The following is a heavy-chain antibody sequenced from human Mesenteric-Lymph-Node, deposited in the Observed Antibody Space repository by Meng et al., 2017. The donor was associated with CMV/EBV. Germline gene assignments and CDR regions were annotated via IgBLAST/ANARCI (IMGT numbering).Heavy chain of an antibody. CDR2: INPNSGGT. J-gene: IGHJ6*02. V-gene: IGHV1-2*02. CDR3: ARVSLVRGVISGFSPIKILYYYYGMDV. CDR1: GYTFTGYY. Sequence: ASVKVSCKASGYTFTGYYMHWVRQAPGQGLEWMGWINPNSGGTNYAQKFQGRVTMTRDTSISTAYMELSRLRSDDTAVYYCARVSLVRGVISGFSPIKILYYYYGMDVWGQGTTVTVSS. D-gene: IGHD3-10*01.